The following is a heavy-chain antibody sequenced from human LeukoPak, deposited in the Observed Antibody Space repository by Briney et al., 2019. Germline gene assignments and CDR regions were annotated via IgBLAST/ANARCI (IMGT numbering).Heavy chain of an antibody. CDR3: ARANYDFWSGYYLYYYMDV. Sequence: ASVKVSRKASGYTFTSYDINWVRQATGQGLEWMGWMNPNSGNTGYAQKFQGRVTITRNTSISTAYMELSSLRSEDTAVYYCARANYDFWSGYYLYYYMDVWGKGTTVTVSS. D-gene: IGHD3-3*01. V-gene: IGHV1-8*03. J-gene: IGHJ6*03. CDR2: MNPNSGNT. CDR1: GYTFTSYD.